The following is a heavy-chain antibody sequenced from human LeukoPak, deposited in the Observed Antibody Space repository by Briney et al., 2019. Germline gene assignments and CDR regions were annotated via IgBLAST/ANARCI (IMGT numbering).Heavy chain of an antibody. CDR2: IYSNGHI. CDR3: ARRHYGSGNIDS. J-gene: IGHJ4*02. CDR1: SDSISSSSYL. D-gene: IGHD3-10*01. V-gene: IGHV4-39*01. Sequence: SETLSLTCSVSSDSISSSSYLWVWVRQPPGKGLEWIVDIYSNGHISYNPSLKSRTSISADTSKNQFSLNLSSVTAAGTALYSCARRHYGSGNIDSWGQGTLVTVSS.